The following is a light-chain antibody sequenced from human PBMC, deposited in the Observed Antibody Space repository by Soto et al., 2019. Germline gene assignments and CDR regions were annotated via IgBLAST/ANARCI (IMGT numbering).Light chain of an antibody. J-gene: IGKJ1*01. Sequence: DIQMTQSPSSLSASVGDRVTITCRASQMISSYLNWYQQKPGKAPKLLMYAASSLQVGVPSRFSGSGSGTDFNLTISNLQPEDFAIYYCQQSYSAPQTFGQGTKVEIK. CDR3: QQSYSAPQT. CDR1: QMISSY. V-gene: IGKV1-39*01. CDR2: AAS.